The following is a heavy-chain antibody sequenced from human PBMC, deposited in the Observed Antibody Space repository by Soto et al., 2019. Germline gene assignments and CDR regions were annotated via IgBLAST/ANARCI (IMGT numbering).Heavy chain of an antibody. J-gene: IGHJ4*02. CDR2: VSTYNGNT. CDR3: ARWRGLTASTLFGY. D-gene: IGHD3-10*02. CDR1: GYTFTSYG. Sequence: ASVKVSCKASGYTFTSYGINWVRQAPGQGLEWLGRVSTYNGNTKYAQKFQGRVTMTTDTSTTTVYMHLRSLRSDDTAVYYCARWRGLTASTLFGYWGQGIVVTVSA. V-gene: IGHV1-18*01.